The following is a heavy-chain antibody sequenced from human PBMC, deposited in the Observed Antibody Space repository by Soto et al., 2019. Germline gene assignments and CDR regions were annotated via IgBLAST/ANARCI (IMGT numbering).Heavy chain of an antibody. CDR2: ISGSGGST. Sequence: EVQLLESGGGLVQPGGSLRLSCAASGFTFSSYAMSWVRQAPGKGLEWVSAISGSGGSTYYADSVKGRFTISRDNSKNTLYLQMTSMRADDKAVYYCAKGHPGYCSGGSCYSKFDYWGQGTLVTVSS. V-gene: IGHV3-23*01. CDR1: GFTFSSYA. J-gene: IGHJ4*02. D-gene: IGHD2-15*01. CDR3: AKGHPGYCSGGSCYSKFDY.